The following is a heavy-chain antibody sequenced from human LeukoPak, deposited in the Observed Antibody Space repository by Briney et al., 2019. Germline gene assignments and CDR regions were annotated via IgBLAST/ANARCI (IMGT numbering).Heavy chain of an antibody. D-gene: IGHD6-13*01. CDR3: AKESASLSSHFATYFDY. V-gene: IGHV3-30*18. J-gene: IGHJ4*02. CDR2: ISHDGTTNE. CDR1: GFTFDAYG. Sequence: GGSLRLSCAASGFTFDAYGMHWVRQAPGKGLEWVAVISHDGTTNEYYSDSVKGRFTISRDNSKNTLYLQMNTLRTEDTAVYYCAKESASLSSHFATYFDYWGQGTLVTVSS.